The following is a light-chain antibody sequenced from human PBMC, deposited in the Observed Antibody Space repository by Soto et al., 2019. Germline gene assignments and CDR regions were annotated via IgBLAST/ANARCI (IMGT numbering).Light chain of an antibody. CDR1: QDVNNY. Sequence: DIQMTQSPSSLSASVGDRVTITCQASQDVNNYLNWYQQKPGKAPKLLIYDAFNLETGVPSRFRGSRSGTHFSLSITSLQPEDFATYYCQQYDSLPLTFGGGTKVDIK. CDR2: DAF. J-gene: IGKJ4*01. CDR3: QQYDSLPLT. V-gene: IGKV1-33*01.